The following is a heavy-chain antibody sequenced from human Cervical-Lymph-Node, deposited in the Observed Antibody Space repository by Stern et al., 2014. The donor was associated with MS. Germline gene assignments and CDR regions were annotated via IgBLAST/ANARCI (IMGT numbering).Heavy chain of an antibody. J-gene: IGHJ4*02. CDR1: GFTLSDHY. V-gene: IGHV3-72*01. CDR3: GRDRFRN. CDR2: TRDYDNTYSS. D-gene: IGHD3-10*01. Sequence: EVQLVESGGGLVQPGGSLSLSCAASGFTLSDHYLDWVRLIPAPRMGWVGRTRDYDNTYSSNYAPSVRGRFITPTTDSEQFLPPQMNSRAIEDTGVYYCGRDRFRNWGQGTLVTVSS.